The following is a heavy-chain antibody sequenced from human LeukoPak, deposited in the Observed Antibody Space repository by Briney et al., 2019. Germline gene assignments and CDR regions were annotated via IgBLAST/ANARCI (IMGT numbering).Heavy chain of an antibody. J-gene: IGHJ3*02. CDR1: GGSISSGGYS. V-gene: IGHV4-30-2*01. CDR2: IYHSGST. CDR3: ARTSIAARRANAFDI. D-gene: IGHD6-6*01. Sequence: SETLSLTCTVSGGSISSGGYSWSWIRQPQGKGLEWIGYIYHSGSTYYNPSLKSRVTISVDRSKNQFSLKLSSVTAADTAVYYCARTSIAARRANAFDIWGQGTMVTVSS.